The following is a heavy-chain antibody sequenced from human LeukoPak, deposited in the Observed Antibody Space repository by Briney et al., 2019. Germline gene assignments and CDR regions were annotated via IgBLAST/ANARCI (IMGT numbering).Heavy chain of an antibody. J-gene: IGHJ3*02. CDR1: GFIFSTST. CDR2: ISSSSTTI. V-gene: IGHV3-48*02. Sequence: GGSLRLSCAASGFIFSTSTMNWVRQAPGKGLEWVSYISSSSTTIYYADSVKGRFTISRDNAKKSVSLQMNSLRDDDTAVYYCAREQMALRGAFDIWGQGTTVTVS. D-gene: IGHD3-10*01. CDR3: AREQMALRGAFDI.